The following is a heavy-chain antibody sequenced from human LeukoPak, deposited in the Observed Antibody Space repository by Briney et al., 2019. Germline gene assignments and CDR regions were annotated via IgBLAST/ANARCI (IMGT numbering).Heavy chain of an antibody. V-gene: IGHV4-59*01. Sequence: SETLSLTCSVSGGSMSNYYWSWIRQPPGKGLEWIGYIYYSGNTHYNPSLKSRVTISVDTSKNQFSLNLRSVTAADTAMYYCARGPYGSGSYYNQYYYYMDVWGKGTTVTISS. CDR1: GGSMSNYY. D-gene: IGHD3-10*01. CDR2: IYYSGNT. J-gene: IGHJ6*03. CDR3: ARGPYGSGSYYNQYYYYMDV.